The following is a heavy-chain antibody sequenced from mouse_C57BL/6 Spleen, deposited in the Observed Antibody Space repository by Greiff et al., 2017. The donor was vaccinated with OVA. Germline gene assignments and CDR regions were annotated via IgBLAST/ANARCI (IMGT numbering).Heavy chain of an antibody. V-gene: IGHV1-50*01. J-gene: IGHJ2*01. D-gene: IGHD2-4*01. CDR1: GYTFTSYW. CDR2: IDPSDRYT. CDR3: ARRTMITKGFDY. Sequence: QVQLKQPGAELVKPGASVKLSCKASGYTFTSYWMQWVKQRPGQGLEGIGEIDPSDRYTNYNQKFKGKATLTVDTSSSTAYMQLSSLTSEDSAVYYCARRTMITKGFDYWGQGTTLTVSS.